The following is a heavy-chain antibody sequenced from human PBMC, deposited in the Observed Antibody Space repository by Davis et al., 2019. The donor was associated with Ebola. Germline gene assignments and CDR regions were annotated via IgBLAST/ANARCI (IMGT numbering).Heavy chain of an antibody. V-gene: IGHV4-34*01. Sequence: MPSETLSLTCAVYGGSFSGYYWSWIRQPPGKGLEWIGEINHSGSTNYNPSLKSRVTISVDTSKNQFSLKLSSVTAADTAVYYCARHPDIAVAAGLDYWGQGTLVTVSS. J-gene: IGHJ4*02. CDR1: GGSFSGYY. D-gene: IGHD6-19*01. CDR2: INHSGST. CDR3: ARHPDIAVAAGLDY.